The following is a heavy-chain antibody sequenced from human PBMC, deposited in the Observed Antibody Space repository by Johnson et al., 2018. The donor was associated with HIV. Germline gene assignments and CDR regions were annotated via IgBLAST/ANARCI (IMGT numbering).Heavy chain of an antibody. CDR1: GFTVSSNY. Sequence: VQLVESGGGLVQPGGSLRLSCAASGFTVSSNYMSWVRQAPGKGLEWVSVIYSGGSTYYADSVKGRFTISRDNSKNTLYLQMNSLRAEDTAVYYCAKDLDSSGYYSLTDAFDIWGQGTMVTVSS. CDR3: AKDLDSSGYYSLTDAFDI. D-gene: IGHD3-22*01. V-gene: IGHV3-66*02. CDR2: IYSGGST. J-gene: IGHJ3*02.